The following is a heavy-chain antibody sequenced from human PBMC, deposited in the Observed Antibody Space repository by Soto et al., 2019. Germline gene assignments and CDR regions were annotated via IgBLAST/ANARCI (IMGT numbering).Heavy chain of an antibody. CDR3: ARDDEDIVVVPAAMGYYYYGMDV. D-gene: IGHD2-2*01. J-gene: IGHJ6*02. Sequence: ASVKVSCKASGYTFTSYYMHWVRQAPGQGPEWMGIINPSGGSTSYAQKFQGRVTMTRDTSTSTVYMELSSLRSEDTAVYYCARDDEDIVVVPAAMGYYYYGMDVWGQGTTVTVSS. CDR2: INPSGGST. V-gene: IGHV1-46*01. CDR1: GYTFTSYY.